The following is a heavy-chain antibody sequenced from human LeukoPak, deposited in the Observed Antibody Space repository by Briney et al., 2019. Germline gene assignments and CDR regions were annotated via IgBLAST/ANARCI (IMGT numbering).Heavy chain of an antibody. J-gene: IGHJ5*02. CDR2: IWYDGSNK. Sequence: GGSLRLSCAASGFTFSSYGMHWVRQAPGKGLEWVAVIWYDGSNKYYADSVKGRFTISRDNSKNTLYLQMNSLRAEDTAVYYCARDRVAAAASRGFDPWGQGTLVTVSS. V-gene: IGHV3-33*01. CDR3: ARDRVAAAASRGFDP. CDR1: GFTFSSYG. D-gene: IGHD6-13*01.